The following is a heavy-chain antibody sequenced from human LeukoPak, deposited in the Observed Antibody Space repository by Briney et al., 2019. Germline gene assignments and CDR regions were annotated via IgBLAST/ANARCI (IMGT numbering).Heavy chain of an antibody. V-gene: IGHV3-53*04. CDR1: GFTVSSNY. Sequence: GGSLRLSCAASGFTVSSNYMSWVRQAPGKGLEWVSVIYSGGSTYYADSVKGRFTISRHNSKNTLYLQMNSLRAEDTAVYYYAATSVVVPASYYYYGMDVWGQGTTVTVSS. CDR3: AATSVVVPASYYYYGMDV. CDR2: IYSGGST. J-gene: IGHJ6*02. D-gene: IGHD2-2*01.